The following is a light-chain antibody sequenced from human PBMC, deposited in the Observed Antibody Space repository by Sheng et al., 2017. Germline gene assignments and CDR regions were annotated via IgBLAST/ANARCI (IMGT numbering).Light chain of an antibody. CDR1: QLSNKY. Sequence: YELTQPPSVSVAPGQAASITCSGDQLSNKYTSWYQHNPGQSPVLVIYQDYKRPSGIPERFSGSSSGNTATLTISGTQAMDEADYYCQVWDSSTLLFVGGTKLTVL. V-gene: IGLV3-1*01. J-gene: IGLJ3*02. CDR3: QVWDSSTLL. CDR2: QDY.